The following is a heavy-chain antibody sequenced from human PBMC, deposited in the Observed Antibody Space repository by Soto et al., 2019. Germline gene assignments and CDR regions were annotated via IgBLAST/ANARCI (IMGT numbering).Heavy chain of an antibody. D-gene: IGHD2-21*01. CDR1: GFTFSSYA. CDR3: AKGGPESEYVVYAFDI. J-gene: IGHJ3*02. CDR2: ISGSAGDT. Sequence: EVQMLESGGGLVQPGGSLRLSCAGSGFTFSSYAMSWVRQAPGKGLEWVSGISGSAGDTYYADSVKGRFTISRDNSKNTLFLQMNSLRAEDTAVYYCAKGGPESEYVVYAFDIWGQGTMVTVSS. V-gene: IGHV3-23*01.